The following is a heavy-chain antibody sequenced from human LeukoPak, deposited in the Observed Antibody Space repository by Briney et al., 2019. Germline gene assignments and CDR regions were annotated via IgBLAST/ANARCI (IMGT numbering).Heavy chain of an antibody. CDR1: GFTFSSYA. D-gene: IGHD3-10*01. CDR3: VREMFGSGSYTDY. V-gene: IGHV3-33*01. CDR2: ILHDASHT. J-gene: IGHJ4*02. Sequence: PGGSLRLFCAASGFTFSSYAMHWVRQAPGKGLEWVALILHDASHTFYTDSVKGRFTISRDNSKNTVFLQMNSLRAEDTAVYYCVREMFGSGSYTDYWGQGTPVTVSS.